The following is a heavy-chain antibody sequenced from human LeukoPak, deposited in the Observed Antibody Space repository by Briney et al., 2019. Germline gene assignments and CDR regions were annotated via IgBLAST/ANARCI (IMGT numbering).Heavy chain of an antibody. CDR2: IYYSGST. V-gene: IGHV4-59*01. Sequence: PSETMSLTCTVSGGSISSYYWSWIWQPPGRGLEWIGYIYYSGSTNYNPSLKSRVTISVDTSKNQFSLKLSSVTAADTAVYYCARSDSSGYYWGYWGQGTLVTVPS. CDR3: ARSDSSGYYWGY. CDR1: GGSISSYY. J-gene: IGHJ4*02. D-gene: IGHD3-22*01.